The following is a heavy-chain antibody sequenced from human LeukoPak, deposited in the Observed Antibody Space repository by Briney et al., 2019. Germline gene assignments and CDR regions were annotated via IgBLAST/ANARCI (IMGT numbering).Heavy chain of an antibody. CDR1: GGTFSSYT. CDR2: IIPILGIA. CDR3: ARADRSYYFGSGSPLY. J-gene: IGHJ4*02. V-gene: IGHV1-69*02. Sequence: SVKVSCKASGGTFSSYTISWVRQAPGQGLEWMGRIIPILGIANYAQKFQGRVTITADKSTSTAYMELSSLRSEDTAVYYCARADRSYYFGSGSPLYWGQGTLVTVSS. D-gene: IGHD3-10*01.